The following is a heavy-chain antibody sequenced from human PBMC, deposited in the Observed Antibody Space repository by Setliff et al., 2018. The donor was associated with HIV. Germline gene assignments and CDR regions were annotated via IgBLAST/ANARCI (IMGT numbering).Heavy chain of an antibody. CDR3: AKAPGWLFLSHY. J-gene: IGHJ4*02. CDR1: GFTFSSYA. D-gene: IGHD3-22*01. Sequence: GGSLRLSCAASGFTFSSYAMTWVRQAPGKGLEWVANIKQDGSEKYFVDSVKGRFTVSRDNAKNSLYLQMNSLRAEDTAVYYCAKAPGWLFLSHYWGQGTLVTVSS. V-gene: IGHV3-7*05. CDR2: IKQDGSEK.